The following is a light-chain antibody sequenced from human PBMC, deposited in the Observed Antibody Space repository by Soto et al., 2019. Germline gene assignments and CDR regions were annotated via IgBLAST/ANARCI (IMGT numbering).Light chain of an antibody. Sequence: ETVMTQSPATLSVSPVDIVTLSCRASQTVHTNLAWFQQKPGQAPKLLIYGASTRDTGVPARFTGSGSGTEFTLTISSLQPDDFATYYCQQYNGYRWTFGQGTKVDIK. CDR1: QTVHTN. J-gene: IGKJ1*01. CDR3: QQYNGYRWT. V-gene: IGKV3-15*01. CDR2: GAS.